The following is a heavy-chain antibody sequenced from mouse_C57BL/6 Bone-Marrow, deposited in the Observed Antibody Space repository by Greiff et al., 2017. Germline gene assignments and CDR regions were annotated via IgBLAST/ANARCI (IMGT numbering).Heavy chain of an antibody. CDR1: GYTFTDYE. V-gene: IGHV1-15*01. J-gene: IGHJ2*02. D-gene: IGHD1-1*01. CDR2: IDPETGGT. Sequence: VQLQQSGAELVRPGASVTLSCKASGYTFTDYEMHWVKQTPVHGLEWIGAIDPETGGTAYNQKFKGKAILTADKSSSTAYMELRSLTSEDSAVYYCSRRLGKLLRNYFDYWGQGTSLTVSS. CDR3: SRRLGKLLRNYFDY.